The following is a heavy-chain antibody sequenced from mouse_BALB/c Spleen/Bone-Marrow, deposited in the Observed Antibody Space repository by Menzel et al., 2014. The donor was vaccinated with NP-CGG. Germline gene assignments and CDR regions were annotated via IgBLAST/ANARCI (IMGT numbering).Heavy chain of an antibody. CDR2: IWGDGST. Sequence: VQLQQSGPGLVAPSQSLSITCTVSGFSLXGYGVNWVRQPPGKGLEWLGMIWGDGSTDYNSALKSRLSISKDNSKSQVFLKMNSLQTDDTARYYCARTLGHYAMDYWVKEPQSPSPQ. V-gene: IGHV2-6-7*01. D-gene: IGHD4-1*01. CDR3: ARTLGHYAMDY. CDR1: GFSLXGYG. J-gene: IGHJ4*01.